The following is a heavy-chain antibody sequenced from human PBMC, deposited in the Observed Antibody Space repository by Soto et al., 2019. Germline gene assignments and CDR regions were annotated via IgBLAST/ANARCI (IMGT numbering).Heavy chain of an antibody. Sequence: QVQLVESGGGVVQPGRSLRLSCAASGFTFSSYGMHWVRQAPGKGLEWVAVISYDGSNKYYADSVKGRLTISRDNSKNTLYLQMNSLRAEDTAVYYCAKTVLLWFGEFHYWGQGTLVTVSS. CDR2: ISYDGSNK. V-gene: IGHV3-30*18. D-gene: IGHD3-10*01. CDR1: GFTFSSYG. J-gene: IGHJ4*02. CDR3: AKTVLLWFGEFHY.